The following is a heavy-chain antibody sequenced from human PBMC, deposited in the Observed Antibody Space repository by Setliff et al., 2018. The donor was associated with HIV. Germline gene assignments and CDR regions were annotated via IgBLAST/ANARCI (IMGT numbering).Heavy chain of an antibody. CDR1: GASISGYY. V-gene: IGHV4-4*07. CDR3: ARDGVWSSGLDAFDI. D-gene: IGHD3-22*01. Sequence: SETLSLTCTVLGASISGYYWSWIRQAAGKGLEWIGRIETSGGNIDSNPSFKSRVTMSGDTPKNQFSLKLSSVTAADTAVYYCARDGVWSSGLDAFDIWGQGTMVTVSS. J-gene: IGHJ3*02. CDR2: IETSGGNI.